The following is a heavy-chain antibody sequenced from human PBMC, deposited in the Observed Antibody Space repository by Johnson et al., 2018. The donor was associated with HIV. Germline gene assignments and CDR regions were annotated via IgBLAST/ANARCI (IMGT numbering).Heavy chain of an antibody. CDR2: ISYDGSNK. D-gene: IGHD2-15*01. V-gene: IGHV3-30*03. CDR1: AFTFSRSG. J-gene: IGHJ3*02. Sequence: QVQLVESGGGVVQPGRSLRLSCAASAFTFSRSGMHWVRQTPGEGLEWVAVISYDGSNKYYADSVKGRFTISRDNSKNTRDWQMNSLRAEETAVYYCVYSLIIRGVVEVGLDIWGQGTMVTVCS. CDR3: VYSLIIRGVVEVGLDI.